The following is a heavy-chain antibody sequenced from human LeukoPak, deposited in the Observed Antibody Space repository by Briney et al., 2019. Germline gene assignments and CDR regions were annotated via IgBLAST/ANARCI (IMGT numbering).Heavy chain of an antibody. D-gene: IGHD3-10*01. CDR2: ISWNSGSI. V-gene: IGHV3-9*01. J-gene: IGHJ4*02. CDR1: GFTFDDYA. CDR3: AKDIGTGFGELVFDY. Sequence: GGSLRLSCAASGFTFDDYAMHWVRQAPGKGLEWVSGISWNSGSIGYADSVKGRFTISRDNAKNSLYPQMNSLRAEDTALYYCAKDIGTGFGELVFDYWGQGTLVTVSS.